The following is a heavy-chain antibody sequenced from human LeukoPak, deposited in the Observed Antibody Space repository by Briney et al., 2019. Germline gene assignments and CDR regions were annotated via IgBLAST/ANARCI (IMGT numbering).Heavy chain of an antibody. V-gene: IGHV1-46*01. Sequence: ASVKVSCKASGYTFTSYYMHWVRQAPGQGLEWMGIIDPSGGSTSYAQKFQGRVTMPRDTSTNTVYIELSSLRSEDTAVSYCARDSVDRSSGWYGGDYWGQGTLVTVSS. CDR2: IDPSGGST. J-gene: IGHJ4*02. D-gene: IGHD6-19*01. CDR3: ARDSVDRSSGWYGGDY. CDR1: GYTFTSYY.